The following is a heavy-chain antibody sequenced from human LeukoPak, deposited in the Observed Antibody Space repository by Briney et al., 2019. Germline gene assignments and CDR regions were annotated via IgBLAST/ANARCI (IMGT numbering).Heavy chain of an antibody. CDR1: GGTFSSYA. J-gene: IGHJ6*02. CDR2: IIPIFGTA. D-gene: IGHD3-22*01. V-gene: IGHV1-69*13. Sequence: GASVKVSCKASGGTFSSYAISWVRQAPGQGLEWMGGIIPIFGTANYAQKFQGRVTITADESTSTAYMELSSLRSEDTAVYYCARDMGDYYDSSGYYPYGMDVWGQGTTVTVSS. CDR3: ARDMGDYYDSSGYYPYGMDV.